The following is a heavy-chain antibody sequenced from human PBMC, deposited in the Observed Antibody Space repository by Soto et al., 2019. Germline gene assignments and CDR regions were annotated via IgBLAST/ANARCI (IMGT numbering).Heavy chain of an antibody. Sequence: SVKVSCKASGGTFSSYAISWVRQAPGQGLEWMGGIIPIFGTANYAQKFQGRVTITADKSTSTAYMELSSLRSEDTAVYYCVRDASSGYRGWWDPWGQGTLVTVSS. CDR3: VRDASSGYRGWWDP. D-gene: IGHD5-12*01. V-gene: IGHV1-69*06. J-gene: IGHJ5*02. CDR1: GGTFSSYA. CDR2: IIPIFGTA.